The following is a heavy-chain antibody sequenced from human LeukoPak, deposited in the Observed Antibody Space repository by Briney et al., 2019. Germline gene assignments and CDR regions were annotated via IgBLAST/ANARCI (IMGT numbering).Heavy chain of an antibody. V-gene: IGHV1-69*05. D-gene: IGHD6-13*01. CDR1: GGTFSSYA. CDR2: IIPIFGTA. J-gene: IGHJ3*02. CDR3: ASSIAAAARGAFDI. Sequence: ASVKVSCKASGGTFSSYAISWARQAPGQGLEWMGRIIPIFGTANYAQKFQGRVTITTDESTSTAYMELSSLRSEDTAVYYCASSIAAAARGAFDIWGQGTMVTVSS.